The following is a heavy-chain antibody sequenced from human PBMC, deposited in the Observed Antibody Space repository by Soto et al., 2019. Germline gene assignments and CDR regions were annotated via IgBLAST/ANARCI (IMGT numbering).Heavy chain of an antibody. J-gene: IGHJ4*02. CDR2: ISSRSSTI. CDR3: ASGTSGAFFVY. V-gene: IGHV3-11*01. Sequence: QVQLVESGGGLVKPGGSLRLSCAASGFTFSDYYMSWIRQAPGKGLEWVSYISSRSSTIFYADSVKGRFTISRDNVKNSLDLQMNSLRAEDTAVYYCASGTSGAFFVYWGQGILVTVSS. CDR1: GFTFSDYY. D-gene: IGHD2-15*01.